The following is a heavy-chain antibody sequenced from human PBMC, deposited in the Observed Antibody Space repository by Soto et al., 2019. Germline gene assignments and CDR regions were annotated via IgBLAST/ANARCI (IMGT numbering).Heavy chain of an antibody. CDR3: AKDLRPYSSGWYDYFDY. CDR1: GFTFSSYA. CDR2: ISGSGGST. V-gene: IGHV3-23*01. Sequence: GGSLRLSCAASGFTFSSYAMSWVRQAPGKGLEWVSAISGSGGSTYYADSVKGRFTISRDNSKNTLYLQMNSLRAEDTAVYYCAKDLRPYSSGWYDYFDYWGQGTLVTVSS. J-gene: IGHJ4*02. D-gene: IGHD6-19*01.